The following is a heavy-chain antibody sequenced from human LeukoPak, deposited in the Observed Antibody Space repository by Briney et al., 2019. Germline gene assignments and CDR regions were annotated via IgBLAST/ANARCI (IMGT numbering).Heavy chain of an antibody. CDR2: ISWNSGSI. D-gene: IGHD3-16*01. Sequence: PGGSLRLSCAASGFTFDDYAMHWVRQAPGKGLEWVSGISWNSGSIGYADSVKGRFTISRDNAKNSLYLQMNSLRAEDTALYYCARGGGGTYYYYYYMDVWGKGTTVTVSS. CDR1: GFTFDDYA. J-gene: IGHJ6*03. CDR3: ARGGGGTYYYYYYMDV. V-gene: IGHV3-9*01.